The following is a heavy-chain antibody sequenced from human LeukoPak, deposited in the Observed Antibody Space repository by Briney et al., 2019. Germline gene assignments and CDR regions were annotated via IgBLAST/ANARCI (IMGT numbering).Heavy chain of an antibody. Sequence: ASVKVSCKASGYTFTSYAMNWVRQAPGQGLEWMGWVNTNTGNPTYAQGFTGRFVFSLDTSVSTAYLQISSLKAEDTAVYYCARDRYSYGPRRIDYWGQGTLVTVSS. CDR3: ARDRYSYGPRRIDY. CDR2: VNTNTGNP. V-gene: IGHV7-4-1*02. J-gene: IGHJ4*02. D-gene: IGHD5-18*01. CDR1: GYTFTSYA.